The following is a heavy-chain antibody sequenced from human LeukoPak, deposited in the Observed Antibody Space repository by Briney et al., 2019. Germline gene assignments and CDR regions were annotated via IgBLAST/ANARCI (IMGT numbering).Heavy chain of an antibody. Sequence: PSETLSLTCSVSGGSISSYYWSWIRQPPGKGLEWIGYIYYSGNTNYNPSLKSRVTISVDTSKNQFSLKLSSVTAADTAVYYCARVADGKGYPFDYWGQGTLVTVSS. V-gene: IGHV4-59*12. CDR2: IYYSGNT. J-gene: IGHJ4*02. CDR1: GGSISSYY. D-gene: IGHD5-18*01. CDR3: ARVADGKGYPFDY.